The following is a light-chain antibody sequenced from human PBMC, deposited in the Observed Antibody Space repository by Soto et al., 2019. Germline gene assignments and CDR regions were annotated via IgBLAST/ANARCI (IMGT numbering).Light chain of an antibody. CDR3: MQGTHLIT. CDR2: KVS. Sequence: DVVMTQSPLSLPVTLGQPASISCRSSQSLVYSDGNTYLNWFQQTPGQSPRRLIYKVSNRDSGVPDRFSGSGSGTEFTLKISRVEAEDVGVYFCMQGTHLITFGQGTRLEMK. J-gene: IGKJ5*01. V-gene: IGKV2-30*01. CDR1: QSLVYSDGNTY.